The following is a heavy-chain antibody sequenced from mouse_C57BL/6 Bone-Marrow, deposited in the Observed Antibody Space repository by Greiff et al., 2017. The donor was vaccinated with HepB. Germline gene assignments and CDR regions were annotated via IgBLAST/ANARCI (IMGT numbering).Heavy chain of an antibody. CDR3: ARQRTGTRAWFAY. D-gene: IGHD4-1*01. V-gene: IGHV5-6*02. CDR2: ISSGGSYT. J-gene: IGHJ3*01. Sequence: DVMLVESGGVLVKPGGSLKLSCAASGFTFSSYGMSWVRQTPDKRLEWVATISSGGSYTYYPDSVKGRFTISRDNAKNTLYLQMSSLKSEDTAMYYCARQRTGTRAWFAYWGQGTLVTVSA. CDR1: GFTFSSYG.